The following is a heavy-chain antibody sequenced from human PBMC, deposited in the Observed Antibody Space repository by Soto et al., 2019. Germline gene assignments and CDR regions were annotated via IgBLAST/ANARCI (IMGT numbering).Heavy chain of an antibody. CDR1: GFTFRSYA. Sequence: QVQLVESGGGVVQPGRSLRLSCAASGFTFRSYAMHWVRQAPGKGLEWVAVISYDENNRYYTDSVKGRFTISRDNSKNTLYLQVNSLRADDTAVYYCARAMDTAMASKDNWFDPWGQGTLVTVSS. D-gene: IGHD5-18*01. CDR3: ARAMDTAMASKDNWFDP. CDR2: ISYDENNR. J-gene: IGHJ5*02. V-gene: IGHV3-30-3*01.